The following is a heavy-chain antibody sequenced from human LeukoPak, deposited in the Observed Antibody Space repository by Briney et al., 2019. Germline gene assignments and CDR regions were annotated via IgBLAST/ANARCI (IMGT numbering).Heavy chain of an antibody. J-gene: IGHJ6*02. CDR1: GYNFGTRW. D-gene: IGHD3-10*01. Sequence: GESLKISCKGSGYNFGTRWVAWVRQMPGKGLDWMGIIYPDDSDARFSPSFQGQVTISADKSINTAYLQWSSLKASDTAIYFCARGAYGSGSYYNYYGMDVWGQGTTVTVSS. V-gene: IGHV5-51*01. CDR3: ARGAYGSGSYYNYYGMDV. CDR2: IYPDDSDA.